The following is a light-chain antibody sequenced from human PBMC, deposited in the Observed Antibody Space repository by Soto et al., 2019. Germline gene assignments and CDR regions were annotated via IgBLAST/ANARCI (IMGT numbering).Light chain of an antibody. CDR3: QQYGSAPYT. J-gene: IGKJ2*01. Sequence: EIVLTQSPGTLSLSPGERATLSCRASQSVASSYLAWYQRNPGQAPRLLIYGASSRATGIPDRFSGSGSGTDFTLTISRLEPEVFAVYYCQQYGSAPYTFGQGTELEIK. CDR1: QSVASSY. CDR2: GAS. V-gene: IGKV3-20*01.